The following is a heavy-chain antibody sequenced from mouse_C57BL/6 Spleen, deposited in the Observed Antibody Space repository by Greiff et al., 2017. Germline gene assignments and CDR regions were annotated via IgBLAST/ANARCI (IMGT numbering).Heavy chain of an antibody. CDR1: GYTFTSYW. CDR2: INPSNGGT. V-gene: IGHV1-53*01. Sequence: QVQLQQPGTELVKPGASVKLSCKASGYTFTSYWMHWVKQRPGQGLEWIGNINPSNGGTNYNEKFKSKATLTVDKSSSTAYMQLSSLTSADSAVYYGARGAYYGSRDDYAMDYWGQGTSVTVSS. D-gene: IGHD1-1*01. CDR3: ARGAYYGSRDDYAMDY. J-gene: IGHJ4*01.